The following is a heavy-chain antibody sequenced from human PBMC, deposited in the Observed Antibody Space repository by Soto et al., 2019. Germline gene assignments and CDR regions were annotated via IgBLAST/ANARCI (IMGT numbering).Heavy chain of an antibody. D-gene: IGHD5-18*01. CDR3: ARGLWSFDY. CDR2: IWVDGSNK. V-gene: IGHV3-33*01. J-gene: IGHJ4*02. Sequence: QVQLVESGGGVVQPGRSLRLSCAASGFTFSSYGMHWVRQAPGKGLEWVAVIWVDGSNKYYADSVKGRFTISRDNSKNTLYLQMNSMRAEDTAVYYCARGLWSFDYWGQGTLVTVSS. CDR1: GFTFSSYG.